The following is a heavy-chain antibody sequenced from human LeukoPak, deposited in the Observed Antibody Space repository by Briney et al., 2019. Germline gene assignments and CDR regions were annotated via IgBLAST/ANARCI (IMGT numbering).Heavy chain of an antibody. CDR1: GFPFSSYW. Sequence: GEPLRLSCVASGFPFSSYWMTWVRQAPGKGLEWVANIKQDGSKKSYVDSVKGRFTISRDNAKNSLYLQMNSLRAEDTAVYYCAKNRMVRGAIASFDYWGQGTLVTVSS. J-gene: IGHJ4*02. CDR2: IKQDGSKK. CDR3: AKNRMVRGAIASFDY. D-gene: IGHD3-10*01. V-gene: IGHV3-7*01.